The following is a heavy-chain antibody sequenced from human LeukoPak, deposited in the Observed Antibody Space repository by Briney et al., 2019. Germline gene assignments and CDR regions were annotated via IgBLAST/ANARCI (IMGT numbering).Heavy chain of an antibody. D-gene: IGHD5-12*01. CDR3: ARGGESGYDT. CDR1: GGSISSSSNY. Sequence: SETLSLTCTVSGGSISSSSNYWGWIRQPPGKGLEWIGTIYSTGNTYYNPSLKSRLTISVDTSRNQFSLKLSSVTAADTAVYYCARGGESGYDTWGQGSLVTVSS. V-gene: IGHV4-39*01. CDR2: IYSTGNT. J-gene: IGHJ5*02.